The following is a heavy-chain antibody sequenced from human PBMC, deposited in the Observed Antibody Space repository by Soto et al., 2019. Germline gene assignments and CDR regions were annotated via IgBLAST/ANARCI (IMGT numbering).Heavy chain of an antibody. D-gene: IGHD4-17*01. J-gene: IGHJ4*02. CDR1: GGSFSDYY. V-gene: IGHV4-34*01. CDR2: INHSGST. Sequence: PSETLSLTCAVYGGSFSDYYWNWIRQPPGKGLEWVGEINHSGSTSYNPSLKSRVTISVDTSKNQFSLKLSSVTAADTAVYFCARGAFPTVSNYLDYWGQGTLVTVSS. CDR3: ARGAFPTVSNYLDY.